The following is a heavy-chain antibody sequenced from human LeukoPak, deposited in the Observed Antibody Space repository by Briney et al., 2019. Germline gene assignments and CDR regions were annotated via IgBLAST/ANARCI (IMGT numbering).Heavy chain of an antibody. CDR3: ARANAPLRFPAWFDP. CDR1: GGSISSYY. CDR2: IYHSGTT. J-gene: IGHJ5*02. V-gene: IGHV4-59*12. Sequence: SETLSLTCTISGGSISSYYWSWIRQPPGKGLEWIGYIYHSGTTNYNPSLKSRVTISVDTSKNQFSLKLSSVTAADTAVYYCARANAPLRFPAWFDPWGHGTLVIVSS. D-gene: IGHD5/OR15-5a*01.